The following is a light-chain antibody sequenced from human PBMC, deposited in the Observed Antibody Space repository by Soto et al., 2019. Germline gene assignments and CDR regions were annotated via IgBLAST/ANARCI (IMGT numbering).Light chain of an antibody. CDR2: DVS. V-gene: IGLV2-11*01. J-gene: IGLJ1*01. Sequence: QSALTQPRSVSGSPGQSVTISCTGTSIDVGGYNYVSWYQQHPGKAPKLMIYDVSKRPSGVPDRFSGSKSGNTASLTISGLQAEDEADYYCCSYAGSYTPFXTGTKVTVL. CDR3: CSYAGSYTP. CDR1: SIDVGGYNY.